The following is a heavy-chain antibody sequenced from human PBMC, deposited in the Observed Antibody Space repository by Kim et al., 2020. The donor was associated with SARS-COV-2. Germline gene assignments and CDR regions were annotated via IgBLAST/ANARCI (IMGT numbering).Heavy chain of an antibody. J-gene: IGHJ4*02. Sequence: GSTYNNPSLKSRVTISVDTSKNPFSLKLSSVTAADTVVYYCARESYGDFDYWGQGTLVTVSS. V-gene: IGHV4-31*02. CDR2: GST. D-gene: IGHD4-17*01. CDR3: ARESYGDFDY.